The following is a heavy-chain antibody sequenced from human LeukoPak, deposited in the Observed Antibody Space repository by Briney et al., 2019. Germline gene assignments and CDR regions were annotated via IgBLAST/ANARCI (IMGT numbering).Heavy chain of an antibody. Sequence: GGSLRLSCAASGFTVSPNYMNWVRQAPGKGLEWVSVIYSGGSTYYADSVKGRFSISRDNSKNTVYLQMNMMRAEDTAVYYCARDHAFSYYYYYMDVWGKGTTVTVSS. CDR1: GFTVSPNY. J-gene: IGHJ6*03. CDR3: ARDHAFSYYYYYMDV. D-gene: IGHD3-3*01. V-gene: IGHV3-53*01. CDR2: IYSGGST.